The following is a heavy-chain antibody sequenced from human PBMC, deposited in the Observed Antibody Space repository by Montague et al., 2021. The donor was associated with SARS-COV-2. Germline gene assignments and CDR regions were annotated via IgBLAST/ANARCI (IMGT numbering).Heavy chain of an antibody. CDR1: GGSLSSGDSY. CDR2: LHYAGSA. J-gene: IGHJ4*02. CDR3: VATYNGNWYYFDY. D-gene: IGHD6-13*01. V-gene: IGHV4-39*01. Sequence: SETLSLTCSVSGGSLSSGDSYWGWLRQAPGKGLEWIGDLHYAGSAYYNPSLRSRVTISADTSKNQSSLRLNSVTAADTAVYYCVATYNGNWYYFDYWGQGTLVTVSS.